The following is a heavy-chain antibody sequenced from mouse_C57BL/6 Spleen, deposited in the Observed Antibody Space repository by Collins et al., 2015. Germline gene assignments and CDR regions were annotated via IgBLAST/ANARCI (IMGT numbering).Heavy chain of an antibody. CDR2: INTYSGVP. D-gene: IGHD1-1*01. J-gene: IGHJ1*03. Sequence: QIQLVQSGPELKKPGETVKISCKASGYTFTTYGMSWAKQAPGKGLKWMGWINTYSGVPTYADDFKGRFAFSLETSASTAYLQINNLKNEDTATYFCARDYFYGTRGDWYFDVWGTGTTVTVSS. CDR3: ARDYFYGTRGDWYFDV. CDR1: GYTFTTYG. V-gene: IGHV9-3*01.